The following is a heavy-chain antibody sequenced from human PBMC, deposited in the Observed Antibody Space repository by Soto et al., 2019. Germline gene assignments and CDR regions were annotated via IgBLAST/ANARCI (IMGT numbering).Heavy chain of an antibody. V-gene: IGHV3-23*01. CDR3: TRDPNGDYIGAFDY. D-gene: IGHD4-17*01. J-gene: IGHJ3*01. Sequence: EVQVLESGGGSIQPGGSLSLSCTTSKFIFSTYAMTWVRQALGEGLEWVSSIRGSGDGTSYADSVRGRFTISRDNSKNTLYLRMNSLRVEDTAVYYCTRDPNGDYIGAFDYWGQGMLVTVSS. CDR2: IRGSGDGT. CDR1: KFIFSTYA.